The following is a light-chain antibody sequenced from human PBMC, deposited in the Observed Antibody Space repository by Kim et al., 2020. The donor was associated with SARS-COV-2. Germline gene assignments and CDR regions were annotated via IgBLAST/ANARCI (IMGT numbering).Light chain of an antibody. Sequence: QSIPLTCTRPSSDVGSYDLVSLYKQHPEKAPKPMSYEVSKRPSGVCSRFSGAKSGNTASLTISGLQAEDEADYYCCSYAGGIIHVVFGGGTQLTVL. CDR1: SSDVGSYDL. V-gene: IGLV2-23*02. CDR2: EVS. CDR3: CSYAGGIIHVV. J-gene: IGLJ2*01.